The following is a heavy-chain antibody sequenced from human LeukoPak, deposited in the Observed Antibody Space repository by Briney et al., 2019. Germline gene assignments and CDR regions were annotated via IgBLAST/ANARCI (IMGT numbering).Heavy chain of an antibody. CDR1: GFTFSSYG. CDR3: AKFSSGSPHGDDY. Sequence: PGRSLRLSCAASGFTFSSYGMHWVRQAPGKGLEWVAVISYDGSNKYYADSVKGRFTISRDNSKNTLYLQMNSLRAEDTAVYYCAKFSSGSPHGDDYWGLGTLVTVSS. V-gene: IGHV3-30*18. CDR2: ISYDGSNK. D-gene: IGHD1-26*01. J-gene: IGHJ4*02.